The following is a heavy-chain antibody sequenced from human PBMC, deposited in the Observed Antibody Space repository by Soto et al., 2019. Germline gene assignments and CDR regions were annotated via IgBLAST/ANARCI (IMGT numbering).Heavy chain of an antibody. J-gene: IGHJ6*02. CDR3: ATGPPPLSFYYGMDV. D-gene: IGHD3-16*02. CDR1: GFTVSSNY. CDR2: IYSGGST. Sequence: LRLSCAASGFTVSSNYMSWVRQAPGKGLEWVSVIYSGGSTYYADSVKGRFTISRDNSKNTLYLQMNSLRAEDTAVYYCATGPPPLSFYYGMDVWGQGTTVTVSS. V-gene: IGHV3-53*01.